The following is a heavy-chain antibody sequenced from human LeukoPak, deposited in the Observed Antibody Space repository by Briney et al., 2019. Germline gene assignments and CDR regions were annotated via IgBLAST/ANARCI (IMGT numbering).Heavy chain of an antibody. V-gene: IGHV4-39*02. CDR1: GGSISSGAYY. J-gene: IGHJ3*02. Sequence: SETLSLTCIVSGGSISSGAYYWAWIRQPPGKGLEWIGSIYSTGSTYKNPSLKSRVTISIDTSKNQFSLKLNSVTAADTAVFYCAREPITYGGNDAFDIWGQGTMVTVSS. CDR3: AREPITYGGNDAFDI. CDR2: IYSTGST. D-gene: IGHD3-10*01.